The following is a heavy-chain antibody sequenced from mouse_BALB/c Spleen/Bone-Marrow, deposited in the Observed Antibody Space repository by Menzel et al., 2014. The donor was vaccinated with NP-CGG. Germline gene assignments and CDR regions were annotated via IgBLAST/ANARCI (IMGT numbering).Heavy chain of an antibody. CDR1: GYAFSNYG. CDR3: ASVYDYGRGYAMDC. D-gene: IGHD2-4*01. J-gene: IGHJ4*01. Sequence: QVHVKQSGAELVRPGSSVKISCKASGYAFSNYGMNWVKQRPGQGLEWIGQIYPGDGDTNYNGKFKGRVTLTADKSSSTAYMQLSSLTSEDSAVYFCASVYDYGRGYAMDCWGQGTSVTVSS. CDR2: IYPGDGDT. V-gene: IGHV1-80*01.